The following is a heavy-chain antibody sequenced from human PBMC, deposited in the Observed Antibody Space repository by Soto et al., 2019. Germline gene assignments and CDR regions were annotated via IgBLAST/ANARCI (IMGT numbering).Heavy chain of an antibody. CDR1: GYTFTSYA. J-gene: IGHJ3*02. CDR2: INAGNGNT. D-gene: IGHD1-26*01. CDR3: ARGSYYDLWAFDI. Sequence: GASVKVSCKASGYTFTSYAMYWVRQAPGQRLEWMGWINAGNGNTKYSQKFQGRVTITRDTSASTAYMELSSLRSEDTAVYYCARGSYYDLWAFDIWGQGTMVTVSS. V-gene: IGHV1-3*01.